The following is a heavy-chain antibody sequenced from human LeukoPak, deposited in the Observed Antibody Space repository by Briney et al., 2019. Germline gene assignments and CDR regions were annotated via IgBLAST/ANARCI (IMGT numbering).Heavy chain of an antibody. Sequence: ASVKVSCEASGYTFTGYYMHWVRQAPGQGLEWMGWINPNSGGTNYAQKFQGWVTMTRDTSISTAYMELSRLRSDDTAVYYCARDFGGYCSSTSCHSGGYYYGMDVWGQGTTVTVSS. CDR2: INPNSGGT. J-gene: IGHJ6*02. CDR1: GYTFTGYY. D-gene: IGHD2-2*01. V-gene: IGHV1-2*04. CDR3: ARDFGGYCSSTSCHSGGYYYGMDV.